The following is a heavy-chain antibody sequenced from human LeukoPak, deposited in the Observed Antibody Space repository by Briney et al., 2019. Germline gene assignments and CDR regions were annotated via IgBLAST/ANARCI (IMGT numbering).Heavy chain of an antibody. CDR2: IRSKANSYAT. CDR1: GFTFSGSA. Sequence: GGSLRLSCAASGFTFSGSAMHWVRQASGKGLEWVGRIRSKANSYATAYAASVKGRFTISRDDSKNTAYLQMNSLRAEDTAVYYCAELGITMIGGVWGKGTTVTIPS. D-gene: IGHD3-10*02. CDR3: AELGITMIGGV. J-gene: IGHJ6*04. V-gene: IGHV3-73*01.